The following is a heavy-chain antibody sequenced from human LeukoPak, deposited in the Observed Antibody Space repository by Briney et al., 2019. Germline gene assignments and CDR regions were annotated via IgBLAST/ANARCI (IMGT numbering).Heavy chain of an antibody. CDR2: INHDGGDK. V-gene: IGHV3-7*02. CDR3: TITGGPTVTAFDL. Sequence: GRSLRLSCVASGFIFRNYWMSWVRQAPGKGLEWVAKINHDGGDKNYVDSVKGRFTISRDNAKSSLYLQMNSLRVEDTAVYYCTITGGPTVTAFDLWGQGSLVTVSS. CDR1: GFIFRNYW. J-gene: IGHJ4*02. D-gene: IGHD4-17*01.